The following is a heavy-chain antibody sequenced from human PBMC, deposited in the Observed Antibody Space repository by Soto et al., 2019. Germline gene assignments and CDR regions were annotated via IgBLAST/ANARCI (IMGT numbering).Heavy chain of an antibody. D-gene: IGHD4-17*01. CDR1: GFTFSSYG. V-gene: IGHV3-30*18. Sequence: QVQLVESGGGVVQPGRSLRLSCAASGFTFSSYGMHWVRQAPGKGLEWVAVISYDGSNKYYADSVKGRFTISRDNSKNTLYLQMNSLRAEDTAVYYCAKDLMTTVTYYYYYGMDVWGQGTTVTVSS. CDR3: AKDLMTTVTYYYYYGMDV. J-gene: IGHJ6*02. CDR2: ISYDGSNK.